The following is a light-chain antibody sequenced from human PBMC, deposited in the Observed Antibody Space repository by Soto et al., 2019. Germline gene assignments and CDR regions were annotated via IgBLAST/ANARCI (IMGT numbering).Light chain of an antibody. V-gene: IGKV3-20*01. J-gene: IGKJ1*01. Sequence: EIVLTQSPGTLSLSPGERATLSCRASQSVSSSYLAWYQQKPGQAPRLLLYGASSRATGIPDRFSGSGSGPDFTLTISRLEPEDFEVYYCRQEGSSPWTFGQGTKVEIK. CDR2: GAS. CDR3: RQEGSSPWT. CDR1: QSVSSSY.